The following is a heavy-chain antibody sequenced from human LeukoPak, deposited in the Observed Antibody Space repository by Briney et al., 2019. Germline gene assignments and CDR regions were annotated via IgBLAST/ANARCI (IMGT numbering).Heavy chain of an antibody. D-gene: IGHD4-23*01. CDR1: GYTFIRFG. CDR3: ARALYGGNSGDY. J-gene: IGHJ4*02. V-gene: IGHV1-18*01. CDR2: ISAYNGNT. Sequence: ASVKVSCKGIGYTFIRFGFTWVRQAPGQGLEWMGWISAYNGNTNYAQKLQGRVTMTTDTSTSTAYMELRSLRSDDTAVYYCARALYGGNSGDYWGQGTLVTVSS.